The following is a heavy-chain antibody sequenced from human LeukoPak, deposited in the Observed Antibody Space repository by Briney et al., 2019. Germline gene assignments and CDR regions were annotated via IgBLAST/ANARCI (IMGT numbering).Heavy chain of an antibody. J-gene: IGHJ5*02. CDR2: IYHSGST. V-gene: IGHV4-30-2*01. CDR1: GGSISSGGYS. CDR3: ARAIAVAGLAWFDP. D-gene: IGHD6-19*01. Sequence: ASETLSLTCAVSGGSISSGGYSWSWIRQPPGKGLEWIGYIYHSGSTYYNPSLKSRVTISVDTSKNQFSLKLSSVTAADTAVYYCARAIAVAGLAWFDPWGQGTLVTVSS.